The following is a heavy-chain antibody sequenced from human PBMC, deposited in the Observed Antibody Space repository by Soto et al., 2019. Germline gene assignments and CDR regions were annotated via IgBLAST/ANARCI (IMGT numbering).Heavy chain of an antibody. CDR2: IYYSGST. J-gene: IGHJ4*02. V-gene: IGHV4-59*08. CDR1: GGSISSYY. Sequence: SETLSLTCTVSGGSISSYYWSWIRQPPGKGLEWIGYIYYSGSTNYNPSLKSRVTISVDTSKNQFSLKLSSVTAADTAVYYCARQGRNRILYGGFDYWGQGTLVTVSS. CDR3: ARQGRNRILYGGFDY. D-gene: IGHD4-17*01.